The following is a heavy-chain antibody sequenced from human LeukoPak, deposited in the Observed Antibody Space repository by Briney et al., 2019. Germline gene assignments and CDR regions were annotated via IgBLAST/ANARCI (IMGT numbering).Heavy chain of an antibody. V-gene: IGHV3-23*01. CDR3: AKETLRGWFGEFAMDV. J-gene: IGHJ6*03. Sequence: GGSLRLSCAASGFTFSSYGMSWVRQAPGKGLEWVSAISGSGGSTYYADSVKGRFTISRDNSKNTLYLQMNSLRAEDTAVYYCAKETLRGWFGEFAMDVWGKGTTVTISS. CDR1: GFTFSSYG. D-gene: IGHD3-10*01. CDR2: ISGSGGST.